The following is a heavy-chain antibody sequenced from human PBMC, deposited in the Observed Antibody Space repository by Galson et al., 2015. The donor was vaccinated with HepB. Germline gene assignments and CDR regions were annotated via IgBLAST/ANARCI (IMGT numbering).Heavy chain of an antibody. CDR1: GFTFSNYG. CDR3: AIGPGNSGGYSTGWFEYFHI. V-gene: IGHV3-33*01. J-gene: IGHJ1*01. D-gene: IGHD2-2*01. CDR2: IWFDGSRR. Sequence: SLRLSCAASGFTFSNYGMHWVRQAPGKGLEWVAVIWFDGSRRYYADSVKGRFTTSRANSKNTLYLQVDSLRVDDTAVDFCAIGPGNSGGYSTGWFEYFHIWGQGTLVTVSS.